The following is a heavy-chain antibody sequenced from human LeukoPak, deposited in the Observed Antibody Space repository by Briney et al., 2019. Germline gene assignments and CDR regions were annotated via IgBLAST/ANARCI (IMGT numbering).Heavy chain of an antibody. D-gene: IGHD5-12*01. V-gene: IGHV3-53*01. CDR2: IYSGDTT. CDR1: GFTVSSYY. CDR3: AKLLIVATIQHLYYFDY. J-gene: IGHJ4*02. Sequence: GSLRLSCAVSGFTVSSYYMSWVRQAPGKGLEWVSVIYSGDTTYYVDSVKGRFTISRDNSKNTLYLQMNSLRAEDTAVYYCAKLLIVATIQHLYYFDYWGQGTLVTVSS.